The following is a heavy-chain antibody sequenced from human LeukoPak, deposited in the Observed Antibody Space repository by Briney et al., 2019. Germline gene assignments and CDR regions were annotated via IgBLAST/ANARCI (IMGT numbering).Heavy chain of an antibody. CDR3: ARGRRHRWFEELLSMYNWFDP. CDR2: IKEDGSEK. D-gene: IGHD3-10*01. V-gene: IGHV3-7*04. CDR1: GFTFSSYW. Sequence: PGGSLRLSCAASGFTFSSYWMAWVRQAPGKGLEWVANIKEDGSEKYYVDSVTGRFTISRDNAQNSLYLQMNSLRAEDTAVYYCARGRRHRWFEELLSMYNWFDPWGQGTLVTVSS. J-gene: IGHJ5*02.